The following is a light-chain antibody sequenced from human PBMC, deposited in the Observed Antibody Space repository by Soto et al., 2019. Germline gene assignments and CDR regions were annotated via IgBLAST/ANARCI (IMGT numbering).Light chain of an antibody. J-gene: IGKJ1*01. V-gene: IGKV1-12*01. Sequence: DIQMTQSPSSVSASLGDRVTITFRASQGINNWLAWYQQKPGKAPELLIYAVSYLQSGVPSRFSGSGSGTEFTLTISSLQPDDFATYYCQQYKSYWTFGQGTKVDIK. CDR1: QGINNW. CDR3: QQYKSYWT. CDR2: AVS.